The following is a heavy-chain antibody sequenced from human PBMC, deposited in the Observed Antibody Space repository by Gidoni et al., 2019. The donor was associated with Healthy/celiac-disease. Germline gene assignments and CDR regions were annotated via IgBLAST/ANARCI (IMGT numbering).Heavy chain of an antibody. CDR2: IYYSGST. D-gene: IGHD5-18*01. J-gene: IGHJ6*02. Sequence: QLQLQESGPGLVKPSETLSLTCTVSVGSISSSSYYWGWIRQPPGKGLEWIGSIYYSGSTYYNPSLKSRVTISVDTSKNQFSLKLSSVTAADTAVYYCARVKYSLDYYYYGMDVWGQGTTVTVSS. CDR3: ARVKYSLDYYYYGMDV. CDR1: VGSISSSSYY. V-gene: IGHV4-39*07.